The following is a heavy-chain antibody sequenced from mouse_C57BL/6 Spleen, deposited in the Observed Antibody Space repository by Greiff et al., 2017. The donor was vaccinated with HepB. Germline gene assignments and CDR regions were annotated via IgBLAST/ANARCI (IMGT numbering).Heavy chain of an antibody. CDR2: IYPGDGDT. J-gene: IGHJ3*01. V-gene: IGHV1-82*01. CDR1: GYAFSSSW. Sequence: QVQLQQSGPELVKPGASVKISCKASGYAFSSSWMNWVKQRPGKGLEWIGRIYPGDGDTNYNGKFKGKATLTADKSSSTAYMQLSSLTSEDSAVYFCARGGSNSWFAYWGQRTLVTVSA. CDR3: ARGGSNSWFAY. D-gene: IGHD2-5*01.